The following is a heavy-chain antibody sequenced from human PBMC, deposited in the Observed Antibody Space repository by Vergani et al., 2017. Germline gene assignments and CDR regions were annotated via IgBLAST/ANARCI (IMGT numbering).Heavy chain of an antibody. CDR3: ARGNYYGSGTYVDP. CDR1: GFTFSDYY. Sequence: VQLVESGGGLVKPGGSLRLSCAASGFTFSDYYMTWVRQAPGKGLEWVSHIYSGDETYYADSVKGRVTISRDTSKNTLHLQINNLRVEDTAVYCCARGNYYGSGTYVDPWGQGTLVTVSS. CDR2: IYSGDET. J-gene: IGHJ5*02. D-gene: IGHD3-10*01. V-gene: IGHV3-66*02.